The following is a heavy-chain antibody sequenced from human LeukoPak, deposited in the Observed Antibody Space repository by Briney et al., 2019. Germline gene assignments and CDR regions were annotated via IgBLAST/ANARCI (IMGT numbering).Heavy chain of an antibody. Sequence: SQTLSLTCTVSGGSISSSSYYWGWIRQPPGKGLEWIGSIYYSGSTYYNPSLKSRVTISVDTSKNQFSLKLSSVTAADTAVYYCERDGSKYYYDSSRGLYFQHWGQGTLVTVSS. CDR3: ERDGSKYYYDSSRGLYFQH. J-gene: IGHJ1*01. CDR1: GGSISSSSYY. V-gene: IGHV4-39*07. CDR2: IYYSGST. D-gene: IGHD3-22*01.